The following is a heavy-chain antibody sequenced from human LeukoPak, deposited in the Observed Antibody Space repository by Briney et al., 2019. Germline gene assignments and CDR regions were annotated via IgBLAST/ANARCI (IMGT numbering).Heavy chain of an antibody. D-gene: IGHD3-16*01. Sequence: SETLSLTCTVSGGSISAAYWSWIRQPPGKRLEWIGYFYYDGGTKYSGSTKYNPSLESRVSMSIAASKNQFSLKLTSVTAADTAVYYCARDPFTGYFDYWGRGTQVTVSS. V-gene: IGHV4-59*01. CDR1: GGSISAAY. J-gene: IGHJ4*02. CDR2: FYYDGGTKYSGST. CDR3: ARDPFTGYFDY.